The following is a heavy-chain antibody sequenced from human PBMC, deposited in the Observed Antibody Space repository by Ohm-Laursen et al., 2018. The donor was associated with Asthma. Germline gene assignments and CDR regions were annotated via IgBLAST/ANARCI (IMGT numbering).Heavy chain of an antibody. CDR3: ARAHSGRWYALW. V-gene: IGHV3-30*04. J-gene: IGHJ4*02. D-gene: IGHD1-26*01. CDR2: ISDDERNK. CDR1: GFTFRGYT. Sequence: SLRLSCTASGFTFRGYTMHWVRQAPGKGLEWVAIISDDERNKDYADSVKGRFTISRDDAQSTLYLQMDSLRPEDTALYYCARAHSGRWYALWWGQGTLVTVSS.